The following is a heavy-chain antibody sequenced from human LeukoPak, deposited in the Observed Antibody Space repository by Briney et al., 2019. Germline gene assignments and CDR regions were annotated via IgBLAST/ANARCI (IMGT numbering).Heavy chain of an antibody. CDR3: AREGDTAMPYNWFDP. Sequence: GASVKVSCKASGYTFTGYYMHWVRQAPGQGLEWMGWINPNSGGTNYAQKFQGRVTMTRDTSISTAYMELSRLRSDDTAVYYCAREGDTAMPYNWFDPWGQGTLVTVSS. CDR1: GYTFTGYY. V-gene: IGHV1-2*02. CDR2: INPNSGGT. J-gene: IGHJ5*02. D-gene: IGHD5-18*01.